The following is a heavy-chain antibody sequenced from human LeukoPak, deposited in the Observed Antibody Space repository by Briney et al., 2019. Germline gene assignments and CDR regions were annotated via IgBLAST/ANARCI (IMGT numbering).Heavy chain of an antibody. CDR3: ARDPSITIFFYYYYGMDV. V-gene: IGHV3-33*08. D-gene: IGHD3-3*01. CDR2: IWYDGSNK. CDR1: GFTFSRYG. Sequence: GGSMRFSCAASGFTFSRYGMHWVRQAPGKGLEWVAVIWYDGSNKYYADSVKGRFTISRDNSKNTLYLQMNSLRAEDTAVYYCARDPSITIFFYYYYGMDVWGQGTTVTVSS. J-gene: IGHJ6*02.